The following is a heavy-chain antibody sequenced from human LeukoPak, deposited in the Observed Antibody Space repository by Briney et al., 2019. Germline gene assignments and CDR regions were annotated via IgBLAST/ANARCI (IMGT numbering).Heavy chain of an antibody. CDR2: IYYSGST. CDR3: ARRDIVATISYFDY. J-gene: IGHJ4*02. CDR1: RGSISSSSYY. D-gene: IGHD5-12*01. Sequence: SETLSLTCIVSRGSISSSSYYWGWIRQPPGKGLEWIGSIYYSGSTYYNPSLKSRVTISVDTSKNQFSLKLSSVTAADTAVYYCARRDIVATISYFDYWGQGTLVTVSS. V-gene: IGHV4-39*01.